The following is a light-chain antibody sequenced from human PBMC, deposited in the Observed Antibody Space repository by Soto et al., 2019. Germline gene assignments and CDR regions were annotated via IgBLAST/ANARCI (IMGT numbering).Light chain of an antibody. CDR1: QDIAGY. V-gene: IGKV1-12*01. J-gene: IGKJ5*01. Sequence: EIPVTESASSVSAFVGETINITCRASQDIAGYLAWYQHKQERTPEIMIHGASRLQSGVPSMFSGSVSGTDGTITVSSLQAEYGITYDCQQGYSTPITFGQGTRLEIK. CDR3: QQGYSTPIT. CDR2: GAS.